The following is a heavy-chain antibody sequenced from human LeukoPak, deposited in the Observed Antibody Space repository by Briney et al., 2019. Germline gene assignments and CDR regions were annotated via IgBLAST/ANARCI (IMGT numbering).Heavy chain of an antibody. CDR1: GFTFSSYW. Sequence: GGSLRLSCAASGFTFSSYWMSWVRQAPGKGLEWVANIKQDGSEKYYVDSVKGRFTISRDNAKNSLYLQMNSLRAEDTAVYYCGREDYYDSSGYYGGFDYWGQGTLVTVSS. J-gene: IGHJ4*02. D-gene: IGHD3-22*01. CDR2: IKQDGSEK. V-gene: IGHV3-7*01. CDR3: GREDYYDSSGYYGGFDY.